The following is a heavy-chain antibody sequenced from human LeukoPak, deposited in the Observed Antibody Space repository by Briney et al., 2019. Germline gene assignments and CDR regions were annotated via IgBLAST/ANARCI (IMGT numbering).Heavy chain of an antibody. CDR1: GFTFSSYA. D-gene: IGHD6-19*01. V-gene: IGHV3-23*01. CDR3: AKLPVSYSSGWSNFDY. J-gene: IGHJ4*02. CDR2: IGDSGGSS. Sequence: GGSLRLSCAASGFTFSSYAMSWIRQGPGKGLEWVSGIGDSGGSSYYADSVKGRFTISRDNSKNTLYLQMNSLRAEDTAVYYCAKLPVSYSSGWSNFDYWGQGTLVTVSP.